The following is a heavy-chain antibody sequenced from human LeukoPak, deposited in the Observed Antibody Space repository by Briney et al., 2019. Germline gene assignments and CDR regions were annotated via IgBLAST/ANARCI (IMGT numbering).Heavy chain of an antibody. J-gene: IGHJ4*02. CDR3: ARAPGSGSYSAFDY. D-gene: IGHD1-26*01. Sequence: GGSLRLSCAASGFTFSSYAMHWVRQAPGQRLEWMGWINTGNGNTKYSQRFQGRVTITRDASASTAYMDLSSLRSEDTAVYYCARAPGSGSYSAFDYWGQGTLVTVSS. V-gene: IGHV1-3*04. CDR1: GFTFSSYA. CDR2: INTGNGNT.